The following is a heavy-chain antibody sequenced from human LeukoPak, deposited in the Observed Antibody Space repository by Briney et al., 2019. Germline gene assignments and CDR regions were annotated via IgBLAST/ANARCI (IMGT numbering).Heavy chain of an antibody. D-gene: IGHD3-10*01. CDR1: GGSVSSGSYY. CDR3: ARGPLLWFGEFPYYFDY. V-gene: IGHV4-31*03. J-gene: IGHJ4*02. Sequence: SETLSLTCTVSGGSVSSGSYYWSWIRQHPGKGLEWIGYIYYSGSTYYNPSLKSRVTISVDTSKNQFSLKLSSVTAADTAVYYCARGPLLWFGEFPYYFDYWGQGTLVTVSS. CDR2: IYYSGST.